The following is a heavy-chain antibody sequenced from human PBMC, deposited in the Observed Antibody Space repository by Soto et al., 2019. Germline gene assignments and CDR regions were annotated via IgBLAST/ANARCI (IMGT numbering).Heavy chain of an antibody. CDR2: ISGSGDST. D-gene: IGHD6-13*01. Sequence: GGSLRLACAASGFTFSSYAMSWVRQAPGKGLEWVSVISGSGDSTYYADSVKGRFTISRDNSKNTLYLQMNSLRAEDAAVYYCAKRAAGTSFDYWGQGTLVTVSS. CDR3: AKRAAGTSFDY. V-gene: IGHV3-23*01. CDR1: GFTFSSYA. J-gene: IGHJ4*02.